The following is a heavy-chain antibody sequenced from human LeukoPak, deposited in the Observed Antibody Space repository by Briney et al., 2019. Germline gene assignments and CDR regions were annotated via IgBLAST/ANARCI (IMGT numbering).Heavy chain of an antibody. D-gene: IGHD2-8*01. V-gene: IGHV4-34*01. CDR2: INQSGST. J-gene: IGHJ4*02. Sequence: PSETLSLTCVVYGGSFSGYYWSWIRQPPGKGLEWIGEINQSGSTNYNSSLKSRVTISEDTSKNQFSLKLNSVTAADTAMYYCAATNGRGFDYWGQGTLVTVSS. CDR3: AATNGRGFDY. CDR1: GGSFSGYY.